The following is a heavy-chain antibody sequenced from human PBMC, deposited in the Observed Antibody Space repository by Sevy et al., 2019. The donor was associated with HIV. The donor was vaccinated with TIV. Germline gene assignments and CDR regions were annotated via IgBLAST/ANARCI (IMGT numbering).Heavy chain of an antibody. Sequence: GGSRRLSSAASGFTFAHYAMHWVRQAPGKGLEWVSLITWDGGDTYSADSVKGRLTMSRDNRKNALYLEMSSLRAEDSAFYYCAKAEYNNQVAGLSFDYWGQGTLVTVSS. J-gene: IGHJ4*02. CDR3: AKAEYNNQVAGLSFDY. D-gene: IGHD1-20*01. V-gene: IGHV3-43D*03. CDR1: GFTFAHYA. CDR2: ITWDGGDT.